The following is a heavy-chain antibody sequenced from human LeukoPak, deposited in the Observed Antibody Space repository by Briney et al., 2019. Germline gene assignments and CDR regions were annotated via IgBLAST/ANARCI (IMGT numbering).Heavy chain of an antibody. D-gene: IGHD3-10*01. J-gene: IGHJ4*02. CDR1: GYTFTGYY. CDR2: INPNSGGT. Sequence: ASVKVSCKASGYTFTGYYMHWVRQAPGQGLEWMGWINPNSGGTNYAQKFQGRVTMTRDTSISTAYMELSRLRSDDTAVYYCARAHYYGSGSYYIGVPDDWGQGTLVTVSS. V-gene: IGHV1-2*02. CDR3: ARAHYYGSGSYYIGVPDD.